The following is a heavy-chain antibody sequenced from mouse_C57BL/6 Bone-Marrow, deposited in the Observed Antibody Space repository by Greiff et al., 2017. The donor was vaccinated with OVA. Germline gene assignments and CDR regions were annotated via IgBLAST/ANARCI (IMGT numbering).Heavy chain of an antibody. J-gene: IGHJ4*01. CDR1: GYTFTSYW. Sequence: QVHVKQSGAELAKPGASVKLSCKASGYTFTSYWMHWVKQRPGQGLEWIGYINPSSGYTKYNQKFKDKATLTADKSSSQAYMQLSSLTYEDSAVYYCARVREYYGSSSYYYAMDYWGQGTSVTVSS. CDR3: ARVREYYGSSSYYYAMDY. V-gene: IGHV1-7*01. D-gene: IGHD1-1*01. CDR2: INPSSGYT.